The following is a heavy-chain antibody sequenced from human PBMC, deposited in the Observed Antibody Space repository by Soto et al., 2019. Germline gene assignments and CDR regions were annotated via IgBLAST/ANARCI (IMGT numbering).Heavy chain of an antibody. V-gene: IGHV1-58*02. J-gene: IGHJ6*03. CDR3: AASHKMTPPGYYYMDV. CDR1: GFTFTSSA. Sequence: ASVKVSCKASGFTFTSSAMQWVRQARGQRLEWIGWIVVGSGNTNYAQKFQERVTITRDRSTSTAYMELSSLRSEDTAVYYCAASHKMTPPGYYYMDVWGKGTTVTVSS. CDR2: IVVGSGNT.